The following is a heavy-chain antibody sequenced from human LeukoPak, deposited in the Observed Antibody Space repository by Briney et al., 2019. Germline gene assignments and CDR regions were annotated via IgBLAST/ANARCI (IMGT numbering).Heavy chain of an antibody. CDR2: ISYDGSNK. CDR3: ARDLGDIVVVPAAH. CDR1: GFTFSSYA. J-gene: IGHJ4*02. D-gene: IGHD2-2*01. V-gene: IGHV3-30*04. Sequence: GGSLRLSCAASGFTFSSYAMHWVRQAPGKGLEWVAVISYDGSNKYYADSAKGRFTISRDNSKNTLYLQMNSLRAEDTAVYYCARDLGDIVVVPAAHWGQGTLVTVSS.